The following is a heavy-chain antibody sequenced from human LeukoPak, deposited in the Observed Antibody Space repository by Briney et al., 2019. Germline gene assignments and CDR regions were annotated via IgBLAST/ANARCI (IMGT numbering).Heavy chain of an antibody. CDR1: GYTFTSYG. J-gene: IGHJ1*01. V-gene: IGHV1-18*01. Sequence: PSVKLSCNSSGYTFTSYGISWVREAPGQGLEWMGWISAYNDNTNYAQKLQGRVTMNTDTSTSTAYMEVRSLRSDDTAVYYCARGDTMIVEEYFQHWGEGT. CDR3: ARGDTMIVEEYFQH. CDR2: ISAYNDNT. D-gene: IGHD3-22*01.